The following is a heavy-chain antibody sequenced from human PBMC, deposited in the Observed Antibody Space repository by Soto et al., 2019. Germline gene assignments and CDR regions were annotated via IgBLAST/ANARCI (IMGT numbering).Heavy chain of an antibody. Sequence: GGSLRLSCAASGFTFSSYEMNWVRQAPGKGLEWVSYISSSGSTIYYADSVKGRFTISRDNAKNSLYLQMNSLRAEDTAVYYCARAPRLVPAAMTLYYYYGMDVWGQGTTVTVSS. CDR1: GFTFSSYE. CDR3: ARAPRLVPAAMTLYYYYGMDV. J-gene: IGHJ6*02. CDR2: ISSSGSTI. D-gene: IGHD2-2*01. V-gene: IGHV3-48*03.